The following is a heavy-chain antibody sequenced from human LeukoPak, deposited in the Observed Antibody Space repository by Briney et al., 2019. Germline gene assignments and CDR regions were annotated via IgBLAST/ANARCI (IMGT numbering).Heavy chain of an antibody. Sequence: PGGSLRLSCVASGFSFSINAMIWVRQAPGKGLEWVSGISGIGDTLFYSDPVKGRFTISRDNAKNSLYLQMNSLRVEDTALYYCVKGIEGRVMYYFDQWGQGTLVTVSS. CDR3: VKGIEGRVMYYFDQ. J-gene: IGHJ4*02. CDR1: GFSFSINA. CDR2: ISGIGDTL. D-gene: IGHD3-3*02. V-gene: IGHV3-23*01.